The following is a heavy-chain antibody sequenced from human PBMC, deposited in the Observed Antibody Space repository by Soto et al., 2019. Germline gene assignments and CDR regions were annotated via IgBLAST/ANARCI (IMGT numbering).Heavy chain of an antibody. CDR2: IYHTGST. CDR3: ARATGTLRSRNCDY. J-gene: IGHJ4*02. CDR1: GGSISTVGHY. D-gene: IGHD1-1*01. Sequence: QVQLRESGPKLVKPSQTLSLTCSVSGGSISTVGHYWTWIRQPPGKGLEWIGSIYHTGSTYYSKSLRSRLTMSVDTSKSQFSLRLSSVTAADTAVYYCARATGTLRSRNCDYWGQGSLVTVSS. V-gene: IGHV4-31*03.